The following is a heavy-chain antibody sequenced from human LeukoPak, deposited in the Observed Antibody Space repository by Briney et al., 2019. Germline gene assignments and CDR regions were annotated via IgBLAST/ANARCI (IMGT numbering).Heavy chain of an antibody. V-gene: IGHV1-46*01. Sequence: ASVKVSCKASGYTFTSYYMHWVRQAPGQGLEWMGIINPSGGSTSYAQKFQGRVTMTRDTSTSTVYMELSSLRSEDTAVYYCARDLGSYRMGTPYFDYWGQGTLVTVSS. J-gene: IGHJ4*02. D-gene: IGHD1-26*01. CDR3: ARDLGSYRMGTPYFDY. CDR2: INPSGGST. CDR1: GYTFTSYY.